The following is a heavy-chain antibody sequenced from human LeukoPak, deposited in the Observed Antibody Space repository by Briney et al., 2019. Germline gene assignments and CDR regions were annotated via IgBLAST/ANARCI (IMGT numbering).Heavy chain of an antibody. V-gene: IGHV4-34*01. D-gene: IGHD3-22*01. CDR2: INHSGST. Sequence: PSETLSLTCAVYGGSFSGYYWSWIRQPPGKGLEWIGEINHSGSTNYNPSLKSRVTISVDTSKNQFSLKLSPVTAADTAVYYCATTYYYDSSGYQSWGQGTLVTVSS. CDR3: ATTYYYDSSGYQS. CDR1: GGSFSGYY. J-gene: IGHJ4*02.